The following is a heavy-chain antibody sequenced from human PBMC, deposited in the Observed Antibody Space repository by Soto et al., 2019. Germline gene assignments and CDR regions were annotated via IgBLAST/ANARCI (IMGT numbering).Heavy chain of an antibody. CDR3: AREPYSSSWYGCYYYYYMDV. CDR2: IKQDGSEK. V-gene: IGHV3-7*01. J-gene: IGHJ6*03. Sequence: EVQLVESGGGLVQPGGSLRLSCAASGFTFSSYWMSWVRQAPGKGLEWVANIKQDGSEKYYVDSVKGRFTITRDNAKNSLYLQMNSLRAEDTAVYYCAREPYSSSWYGCYYYYYMDVWCKGTTVTVSS. CDR1: GFTFSSYW. D-gene: IGHD6-13*01.